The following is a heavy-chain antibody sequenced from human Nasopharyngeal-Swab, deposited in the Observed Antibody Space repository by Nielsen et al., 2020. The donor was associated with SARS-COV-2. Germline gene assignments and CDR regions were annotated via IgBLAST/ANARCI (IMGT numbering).Heavy chain of an antibody. CDR1: GASITSGGYY. CDR2: IYYSGNT. J-gene: IGHJ4*02. D-gene: IGHD1-26*01. CDR3: ARGWAGHYFDY. Sequence: SETLSLTCTVFGASITSGGYYWSWIRHLPGRGLEWIGYIYYSGNTFYNPSLKSRVTMSVDTSENQFSLNLNSVTAADTAVYYCARGWAGHYFDYWGQGTLVTVSS. V-gene: IGHV4-31*03.